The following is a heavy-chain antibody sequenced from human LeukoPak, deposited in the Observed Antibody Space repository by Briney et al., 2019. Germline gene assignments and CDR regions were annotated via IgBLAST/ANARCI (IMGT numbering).Heavy chain of an antibody. CDR3: ASRGTVGHYYMDV. CDR1: GGSISSYY. J-gene: IGHJ6*03. CDR2: IYYSGST. V-gene: IGHV4-59*01. Sequence: SETLSLTCTVSGGSISSYYRSWIRQPPGKGLEWIGYIYYSGSTNYNPSLKSRVTISVDTSKNQFSLKLSSVTAADTAVYYCASRGTVGHYYMDVWGKGTTVTVSS. D-gene: IGHD3/OR15-3a*01.